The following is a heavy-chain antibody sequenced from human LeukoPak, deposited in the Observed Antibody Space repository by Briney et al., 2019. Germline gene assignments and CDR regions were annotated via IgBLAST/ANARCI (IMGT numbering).Heavy chain of an antibody. D-gene: IGHD3-22*01. J-gene: IGHJ4*02. V-gene: IGHV3-48*04. Sequence: GGSLRLSCAASGFTFSTYNMNWVRQAPGEGLEWVSYISSNSFSMYYADSVKGRFTISRDNAKNSLYLQMNSLRAEDTAVYYCARDDSSGPNDNWGQGTLVTVSS. CDR3: ARDDSSGPNDN. CDR1: GFTFSTYN. CDR2: ISSNSFSM.